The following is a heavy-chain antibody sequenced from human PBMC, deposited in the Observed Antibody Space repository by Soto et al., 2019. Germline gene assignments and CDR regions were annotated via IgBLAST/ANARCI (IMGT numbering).Heavy chain of an antibody. D-gene: IGHD2-2*01. CDR1: GGSISSYY. CDR2: IYYSGST. V-gene: IGHV4-59*01. CDR3: ARAPLYCSSTSCYVGFEGYYFDY. J-gene: IGHJ4*02. Sequence: SETLSLTCTVSGGSISSYYWSWIRQPPGKGLEWIGYIYYSGSTNYNPSLKSRVTISVDTSKNQFSLKLSSVTAADTAVYYCARAPLYCSSTSCYVGFEGYYFDYWGQGTLVTVSS.